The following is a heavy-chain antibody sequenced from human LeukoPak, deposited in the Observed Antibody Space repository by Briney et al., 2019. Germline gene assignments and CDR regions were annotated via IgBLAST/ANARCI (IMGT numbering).Heavy chain of an antibody. V-gene: IGHV1-69*01. J-gene: IGHJ4*02. CDR1: GGTFSSYA. Sequence: GASVKVSCKASGGTFSSYAISWVRQAPGQGLEWMGGIIPIFGTANYAQKFQGRVTITADESTSTAYMELSSLRSEDTAVYYCASPRGYYDIFMVYWGQGTLVTVSS. CDR3: ASPRGYYDIFMVY. D-gene: IGHD3-9*01. CDR2: IIPIFGTA.